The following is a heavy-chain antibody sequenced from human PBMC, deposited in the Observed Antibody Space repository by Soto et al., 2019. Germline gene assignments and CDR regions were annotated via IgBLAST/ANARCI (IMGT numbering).Heavy chain of an antibody. V-gene: IGHV1-18*01. D-gene: IGHD2-15*01. CDR1: GYTFTSYG. CDR2: ISAYNGNT. CDR3: VRDHLGAYPSDF. Sequence: QVQLVQSGAEVKKPGASVKVSCKASGYTFTSYGISWVRQAPGQGLEWMGWISAYNGNTNYAQKLQGRLTMTTDTSTTTADLERRRLSADDTAVYDSVRDHLGAYPSDFWGQGTLVTVSS. J-gene: IGHJ4*02.